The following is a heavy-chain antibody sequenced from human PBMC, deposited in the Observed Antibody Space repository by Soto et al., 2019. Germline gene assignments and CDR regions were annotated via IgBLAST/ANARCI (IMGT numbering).Heavy chain of an antibody. CDR2: ISGSGGST. CDR3: ATIQGHWNYSDDYYYYYGMDV. CDR1: GFTFSSYA. D-gene: IGHD1-7*01. J-gene: IGHJ6*02. V-gene: IGHV3-23*01. Sequence: GGSLRLSCAASGFTFSSYAMSWVRQAPGKGLEWVSAISGSGGSTYYADSVKGRFAISRDNSKNTLYLQMNSLRAEDTAVYYCATIQGHWNYSDDYYYYYGMDVWGQGTTVTVSS.